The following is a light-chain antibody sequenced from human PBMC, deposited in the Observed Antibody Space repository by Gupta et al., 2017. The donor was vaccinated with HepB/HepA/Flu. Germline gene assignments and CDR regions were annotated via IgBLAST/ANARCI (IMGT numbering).Light chain of an antibody. Sequence: SDVLTQPPSVSVAPGETARITCGGDNIGSQSVHWYRRKPGQAPVLVVYGNSDRPSGIPERFSGSKSGNTATLTISRFEAGDEADYYCQVWDSSSDHRVFGGGTKATVL. CDR1: NIGSQS. V-gene: IGLV3-21*02. CDR2: GNS. CDR3: QVWDSSSDHRV. J-gene: IGLJ3*02.